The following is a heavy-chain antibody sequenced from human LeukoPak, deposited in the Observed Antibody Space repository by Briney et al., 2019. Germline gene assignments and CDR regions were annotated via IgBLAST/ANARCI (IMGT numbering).Heavy chain of an antibody. D-gene: IGHD2-2*01. J-gene: IGHJ6*03. CDR1: GFTFSNAW. Sequence: GGSLRLSCAASGFTFSNAWMSWVRQAPGKGLEWVGRIKSKTDGGTTDYAAPVKGRFTISRDDSKNTLYLQMNSLKTEDTAVYYCTTAGYCSSTSCHTYYYYYYMDVWGKGTTATVSS. CDR2: IKSKTDGGTT. V-gene: IGHV3-15*01. CDR3: TTAGYCSSTSCHTYYYYYYMDV.